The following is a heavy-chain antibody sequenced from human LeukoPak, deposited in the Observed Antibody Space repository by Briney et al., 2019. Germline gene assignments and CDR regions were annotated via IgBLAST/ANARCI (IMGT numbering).Heavy chain of an antibody. CDR1: GGSFSGYY. J-gene: IGHJ4*02. V-gene: IGHV4-34*01. Sequence: SETLSLTCAVSGGSFSGYYCNWIRQPPGKGLGWIGELHPSGSTSYNTSLRRRLTISMDTSKNQCSLKLTSVTAADTAMYFCVSGVDSAKLGYWGQGTLVTVSS. CDR2: LHPSGST. D-gene: IGHD3-3*01. CDR3: VSGVDSAKLGY.